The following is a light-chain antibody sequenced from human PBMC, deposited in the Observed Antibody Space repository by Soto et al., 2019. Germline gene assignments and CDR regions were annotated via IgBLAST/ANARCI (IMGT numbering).Light chain of an antibody. CDR2: AAS. V-gene: IGKV3-15*01. CDR3: QQYNNWPPRVT. Sequence: EIVMTQSPATLSVSPGERATLSCRASQSVSSNLAWYQQKPGQAPRLLIYAASTRAAGIPARFSGSGSGIEFTLTISSLQSEDFAVYYCQQYNNWPPRVTFGQGTKLEIK. CDR1: QSVSSN. J-gene: IGKJ2*01.